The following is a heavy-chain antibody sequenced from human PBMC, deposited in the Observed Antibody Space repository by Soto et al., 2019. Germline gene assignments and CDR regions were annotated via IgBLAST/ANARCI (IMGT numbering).Heavy chain of an antibody. D-gene: IGHD3-10*01. CDR1: GGTFSSYA. CDR2: IIPIFGTA. V-gene: IGHV1-69*13. J-gene: IGHJ6*02. Sequence: SVKVSCKASGGTFSSYAISWVRQAPGQGLEWMGGIIPIFGTANYAQKFQGRVTITADESTSTAYMELSSLRSEDTAVYYCAIGDYYGSGRQPYYYGMDVWGQGTTVTV. CDR3: AIGDYYGSGRQPYYYGMDV.